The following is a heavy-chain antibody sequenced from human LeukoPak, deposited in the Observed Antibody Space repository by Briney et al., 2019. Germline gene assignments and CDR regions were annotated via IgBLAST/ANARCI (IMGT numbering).Heavy chain of an antibody. D-gene: IGHD5-12*01. CDR1: GYSFATYW. V-gene: IGHV5-51*01. CDR3: ARQWLFDY. CDR2: INPADSDT. J-gene: IGHJ4*02. Sequence: GESLKISCKASGYSFATYWIAWVRQMRGKGLEWMGIINPADSDTRYSPSFQGQVTISADKSISTAYLQWSSLKASDTAIYYCARQWLFDYWGQGTLVTVSS.